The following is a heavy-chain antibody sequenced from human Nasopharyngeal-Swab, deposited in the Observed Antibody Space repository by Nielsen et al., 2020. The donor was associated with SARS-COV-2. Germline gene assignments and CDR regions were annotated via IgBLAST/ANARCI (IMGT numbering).Heavy chain of an antibody. Sequence: GESLKISCAASGFSFSTYNMNWVRQAPGKGLEWVSSISTTNGSMDYADSVKGRFTISRDNAKNSLYLQMNSLRVEDTAVYYCARVLLRALGKFGEGYAFDIWGQGTMVTVSS. D-gene: IGHD3-10*01. CDR3: ARVLLRALGKFGEGYAFDI. V-gene: IGHV3-21*01. CDR1: GFSFSTYN. CDR2: ISTTNGSM. J-gene: IGHJ3*02.